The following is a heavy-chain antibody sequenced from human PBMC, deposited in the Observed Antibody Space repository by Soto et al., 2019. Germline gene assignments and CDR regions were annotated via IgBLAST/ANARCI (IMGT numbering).Heavy chain of an antibody. J-gene: IGHJ4*02. V-gene: IGHV3-33*08. D-gene: IGHD3-16*01. CDR3: ARDYGFIDY. CDR1: GFSFSRNG. CDR2: IWYDGSNK. Sequence: PGGSLRLSCAASGFSFSRNGMHWVHQGPGKGLEWVALIWYDGSNKYYADSVKGRFTISRDNSKNTLYLQMNSLRAEDTAVYYCARDYGFIDYWGQGTLDTVSS.